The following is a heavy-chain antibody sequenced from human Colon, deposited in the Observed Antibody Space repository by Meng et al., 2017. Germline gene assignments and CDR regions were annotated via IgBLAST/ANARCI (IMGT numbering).Heavy chain of an antibody. CDR2: NYYSGST. V-gene: IGHV4-59*08. D-gene: IGHD2-8*01. CDR3: ARHQNGGTSRLDH. J-gene: IGHJ4*02. CDR1: GGSISTYY. Sequence: VQVPESVSGLVKPSETLSLTCAVSGGSISTYYWSWVRQPPGKGLEWIGNNYYSGSTNYNPSLASRVTISVDSSKNQFSLKLSSVNAADTAVYYCARHQNGGTSRLDHWGQGTLVTVSS.